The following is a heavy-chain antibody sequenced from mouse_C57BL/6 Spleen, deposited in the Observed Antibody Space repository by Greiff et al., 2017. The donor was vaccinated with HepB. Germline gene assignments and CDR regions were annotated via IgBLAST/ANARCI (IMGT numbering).Heavy chain of an antibody. D-gene: IGHD2-5*01. Sequence: VQLQQSGPELVKPGDSVKISCKASGYSFTGYFMNWVMQSHGKSLEWIGRINPYNGDTFYNQKFKGKATLTVDKSSSTAHMELRSLTSEDSAVYYCARSGAYYSNYDAMDYWGQGTSVTVSS. J-gene: IGHJ4*01. V-gene: IGHV1-20*01. CDR3: ARSGAYYSNYDAMDY. CDR1: GYSFTGYF. CDR2: INPYNGDT.